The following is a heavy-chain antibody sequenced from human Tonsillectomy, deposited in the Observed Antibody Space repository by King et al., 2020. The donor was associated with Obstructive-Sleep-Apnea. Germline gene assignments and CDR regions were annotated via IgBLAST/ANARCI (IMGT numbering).Heavy chain of an antibody. D-gene: IGHD5-12*01. CDR2: ISPYNGNT. CDR3: ATYSGGRGYYFKS. Sequence: QLVQSGTEVKKPGASVKVSCKASGDTFSSYGFSWVGQAPGQGLEWMGLISPYNGNTNYAQNLQDRVTLTTDTATSTAYMELRSLRSDDTAVYYCATYSGGRGYYFKSWGQGTLVTVSA. CDR1: GDTFSSYG. J-gene: IGHJ4*02. V-gene: IGHV1-18*04.